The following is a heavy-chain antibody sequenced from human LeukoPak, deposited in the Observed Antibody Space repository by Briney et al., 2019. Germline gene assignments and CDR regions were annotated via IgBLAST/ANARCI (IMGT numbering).Heavy chain of an antibody. D-gene: IGHD3-3*01. CDR3: ARVLEWPTPSGEGYFDY. V-gene: IGHV4-30-4*08. CDR1: GGSISSGDYY. J-gene: IGHJ4*02. CDR2: IYYSGST. Sequence: SETLSLTCTVSGGSISSGDYYWSWIRQPPGEGLGWIGYIYYSGSTYYNPSLKSRVTISVDTSKNQFSLKLSSVTAADTAVYYCARVLEWPTPSGEGYFDYWRQGTLVTVSS.